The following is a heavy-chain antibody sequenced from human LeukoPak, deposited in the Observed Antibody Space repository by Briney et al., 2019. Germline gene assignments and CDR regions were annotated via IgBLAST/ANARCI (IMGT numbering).Heavy chain of an antibody. D-gene: IGHD5-18*01. J-gene: IGHJ3*02. CDR3: ARRAREYSHDAFDI. CDR1: GYTFSNFG. V-gene: IGHV1-2*02. CDR2: INPNSRGT. Sequence: GASVKVSCKASGYTFSNFGINWVRQAPGQGLEWMGWINPNSRGTDSAQKFQGRFSMTRDTSISTAYMELSRLRSDDTAVYYCARRAREYSHDAFDIWGQGTMVTVSS.